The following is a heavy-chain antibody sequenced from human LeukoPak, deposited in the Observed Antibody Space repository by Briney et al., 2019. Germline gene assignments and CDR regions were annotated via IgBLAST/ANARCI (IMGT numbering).Heavy chain of an antibody. D-gene: IGHD6-13*01. CDR1: GYTFTGYY. V-gene: IGHV1-2*02. Sequence: APVKVSCKASGYTFTGYYMHWVRQAPGQGLEWMGWINPNSGGTNYAQKFQGRVTMTRDTSISTAYMELSRLRSDDTAVYYCARVSGSVAASDYWGQGTRVTVSS. CDR2: INPNSGGT. CDR3: ARVSGSVAASDY. J-gene: IGHJ4*02.